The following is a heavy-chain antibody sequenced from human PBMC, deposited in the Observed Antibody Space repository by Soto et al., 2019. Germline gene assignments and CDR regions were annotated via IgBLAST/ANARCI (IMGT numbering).Heavy chain of an antibody. D-gene: IGHD3-22*01. CDR2: INQDGSEK. J-gene: IGHJ4*02. CDR1: GFTFNTRW. Sequence: GGSLRLSCAASGFTFNTRWMSWVRQAPGKGLEWVANINQDGSEKYCLDSVKGRFTISRDNAKNSLSLQMNSLRAEDTAMYYCARDYDRTPGIYWGQGTLVTAPQ. CDR3: ARDYDRTPGIY. V-gene: IGHV3-7*04.